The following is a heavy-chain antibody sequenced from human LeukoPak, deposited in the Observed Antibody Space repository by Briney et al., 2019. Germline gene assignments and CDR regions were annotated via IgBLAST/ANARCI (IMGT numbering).Heavy chain of an antibody. D-gene: IGHD3-9*01. J-gene: IGHJ4*02. CDR2: ITSGGDSR. Sequence: PGGSLRLSCAASVFTFSRCAINSVREAPGEGLESVSAITSGGDSRFYEHSVKGRFTISRDNSKNTLYLQMNSLRAEDTAVYYCAREYDLLTAYYTDLGYWGQGTLVTVSS. V-gene: IGHV3-23*01. CDR3: AREYDLLTAYYTDLGY. CDR1: VFTFSRCA.